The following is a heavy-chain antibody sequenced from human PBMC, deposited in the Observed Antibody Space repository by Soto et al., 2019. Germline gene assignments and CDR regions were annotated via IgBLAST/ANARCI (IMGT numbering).Heavy chain of an antibody. J-gene: IGHJ4*02. CDR1: GYTFTTYT. D-gene: IGHD3-3*01. Sequence: QVQLVQSGAEEKKPGASVKVSCKASGYTFTTYTMHWVHQAPGQRLEWMGWINAGNGNTKYSQKFQGRVTITRDTSASTAYMELSSLRSEDTAVYYCARDMYYDFWSGLFDYWGQGTLVTVSS. CDR2: INAGNGNT. CDR3: ARDMYYDFWSGLFDY. V-gene: IGHV1-3*05.